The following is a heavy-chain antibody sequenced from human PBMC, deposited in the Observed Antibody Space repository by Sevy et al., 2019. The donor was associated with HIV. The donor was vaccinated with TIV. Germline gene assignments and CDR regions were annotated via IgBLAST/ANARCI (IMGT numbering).Heavy chain of an antibody. V-gene: IGHV3-23*01. D-gene: IGHD6-19*01. Sequence: GGSLRLSCPTSGFSFYTYTMTWVRQAPGKGLEWVASITDNGAKTFYADSVKGRFTISRDNSQSTLSLHMNSLRGDDTAVYFCAKTEYTSGWFYWGQGTLVTVSS. J-gene: IGHJ4*02. CDR1: GFSFYTYT. CDR3: AKTEYTSGWFY. CDR2: ITDNGAKT.